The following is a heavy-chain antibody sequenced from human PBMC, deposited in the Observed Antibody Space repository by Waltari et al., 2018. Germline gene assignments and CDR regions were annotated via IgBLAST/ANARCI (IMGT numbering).Heavy chain of an antibody. CDR1: GFTFSNYW. Sequence: EVQLVESGGGLAKPGGSLRLSCAASGFTFSNYWMNWVRQAPGKALDWVSTIHSDGSHTVYAESVKGRFTISRDNSKNTVFLQMNRLREEDTAVYYCARGSREYWGQGVLVTVSS. J-gene: IGHJ4*02. CDR2: IHSDGSHT. D-gene: IGHD2-15*01. V-gene: IGHV3-74*02. CDR3: ARGSREY.